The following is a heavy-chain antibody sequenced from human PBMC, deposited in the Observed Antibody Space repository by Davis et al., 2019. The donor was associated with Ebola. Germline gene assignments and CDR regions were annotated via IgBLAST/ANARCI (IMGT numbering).Heavy chain of an antibody. CDR2: IYYSGST. D-gene: IGHD6-6*01. Sequence: GSLRLSCTVSGGSINSDNYYWGWSRQPPGKGLEWVGSIYYSGSTYYNPSLKSRVTISVDTSKNHFSLKLNSVTASDTALYYCAREESSSGGYFDYWGPGTLVSVSS. V-gene: IGHV4-39*02. CDR3: AREESSSGGYFDY. J-gene: IGHJ4*02. CDR1: GGSINSDNYY.